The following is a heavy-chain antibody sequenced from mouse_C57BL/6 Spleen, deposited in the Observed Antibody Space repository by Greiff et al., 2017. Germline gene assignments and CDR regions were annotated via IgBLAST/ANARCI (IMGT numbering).Heavy chain of an antibody. D-gene: IGHD1-1*01. J-gene: IGHJ4*01. CDR2: ISSGSSTI. CDR1: GFTFSDYG. Sequence: EVKLVESGGGLVKPGGSLKLSCAASGFTFSDYGMHWVRQAPEKGLEWVAYISSGSSTIYYADTVKGRFTISRDNAKNTLFLQMTSLRSEDTAMYYCAREDYYGSSPYYYAMDYWGQGTSVTVSS. CDR3: AREDYYGSSPYYYAMDY. V-gene: IGHV5-17*01.